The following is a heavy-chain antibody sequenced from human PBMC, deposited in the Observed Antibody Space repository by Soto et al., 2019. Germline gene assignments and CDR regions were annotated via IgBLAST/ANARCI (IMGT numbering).Heavy chain of an antibody. J-gene: IGHJ6*02. CDR2: IIPIFGTA. CDR3: AREGAIYDFWSGYYRPRYYGMDV. Sequence: ASVKVSCKASGGTFSSYAISWVRQAPGQGLEWMGGIIPIFGTANYAQKFQGRVTITADESTSTAYMELSSLRSEDTAVYYCAREGAIYDFWSGYYRPRYYGMDVWGQGTTVTVSS. CDR1: GGTFSSYA. D-gene: IGHD3-3*01. V-gene: IGHV1-69*13.